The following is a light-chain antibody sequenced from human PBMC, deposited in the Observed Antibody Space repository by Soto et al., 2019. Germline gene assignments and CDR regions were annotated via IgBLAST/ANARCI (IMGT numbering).Light chain of an antibody. Sequence: HSALTQPASVAGSPGQSITISCTGTGSDVGNYNLLSWYQQHPGKAPKLIISEGTKRPSGVPDRFSGSKSGTSASLAITGLRAEDEADYYCQSYDNILSGPLFGGGTKVTVL. V-gene: IGLV2-14*02. J-gene: IGLJ3*02. CDR3: QSYDNILSGPL. CDR2: EGT. CDR1: GSDVGNYNL.